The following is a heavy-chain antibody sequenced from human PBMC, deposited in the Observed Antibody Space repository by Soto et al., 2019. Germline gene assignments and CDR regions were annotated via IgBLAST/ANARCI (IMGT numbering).Heavy chain of an antibody. CDR2: IHSSGIT. CDR3: SGQWSAGYGAFDP. Sequence: QVQLQESGPGLVKPSGTLSLTCAVSGGSVNNDKWWSWVRQPPGKGLEWIGEIHSSGITNYNPSLKSRASIFVDIFKNQFSVKLTSVTAADTAVYFCSGQWSAGYGAFDPWGQGTLVTVSS. CDR1: GGSVNNDKW. V-gene: IGHV4-4*02. D-gene: IGHD3-9*01. J-gene: IGHJ5*02.